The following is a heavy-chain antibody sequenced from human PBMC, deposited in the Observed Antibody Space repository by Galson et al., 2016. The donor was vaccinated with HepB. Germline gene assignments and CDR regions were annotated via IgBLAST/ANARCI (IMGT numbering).Heavy chain of an antibody. CDR2: MSDSGGST. CDR1: GFTLSNSA. V-gene: IGHV3-23*01. J-gene: IGHJ1*01. Sequence: SLRLSCAASGFTLSNSAMSWVRQAPGKGLEWVSAMSDSGGSTYYADSVKGRFTISRDNSKNTLYLQMNSLGAEDTAIYYCAVRYSSIWYFQHWGRGTLVSASS. CDR3: AVRYSSIWYFQH. D-gene: IGHD6-13*01.